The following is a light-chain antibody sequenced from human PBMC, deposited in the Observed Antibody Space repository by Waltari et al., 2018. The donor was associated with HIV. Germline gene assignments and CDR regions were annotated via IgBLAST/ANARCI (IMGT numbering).Light chain of an antibody. CDR2: EAS. CDR1: QSVNSY. CDR3: QQRGNWPMYT. V-gene: IGKV3-11*01. J-gene: IGKJ2*01. Sequence: EIVLTQSPATLSLSPGERATRSCRASQSVNSYLAWYQHKPGQAPRRLIYEASTRATGIPARFSGSGSGTDFTLTISTLEPEDFAVYYCQQRGNWPMYTFGQGTKLEI.